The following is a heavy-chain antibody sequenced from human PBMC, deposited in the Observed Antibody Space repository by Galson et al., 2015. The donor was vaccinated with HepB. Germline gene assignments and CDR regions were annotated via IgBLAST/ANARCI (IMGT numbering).Heavy chain of an antibody. CDR3: AKELLWFGEPYPAGGMDV. CDR1: GFTFSSYA. J-gene: IGHJ6*02. V-gene: IGHV3-23*01. D-gene: IGHD3-10*01. CDR2: ISGSGGST. Sequence: SLRLSCAASGFTFSSYAMSWVRQAPGKGLEWVSAISGSGGSTYYADSVKGRFTISRDNSKNTLYLQMNSLRAEDTAVYYCAKELLWFGEPYPAGGMDVWGQGTTVTVSS.